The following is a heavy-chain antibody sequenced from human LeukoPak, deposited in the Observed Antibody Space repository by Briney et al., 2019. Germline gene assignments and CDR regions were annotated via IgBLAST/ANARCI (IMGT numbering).Heavy chain of an antibody. CDR1: GYSFTNYW. J-gene: IGHJ3*01. CDR3: ARHGRGSRSPNAFDF. CDR2: IYPGDSDT. Sequence: GESLKTSCKGSGYSFTNYWIGWVRQMPGKGLEWMGIIYPGDSDTRYSPSFQGPVTISADKSISTAYLQWSSLKASDTAMYYCARHGRGSRSPNAFDFWGQGTMVTVSS. V-gene: IGHV5-51*01. D-gene: IGHD3-10*01.